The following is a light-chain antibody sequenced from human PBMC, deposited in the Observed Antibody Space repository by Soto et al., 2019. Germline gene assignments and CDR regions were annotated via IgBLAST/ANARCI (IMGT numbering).Light chain of an antibody. V-gene: IGLV1-40*01. J-gene: IGLJ3*02. Sequence: QSVLTQPPSVSGAPGQRVTISCTGTSSNIGAGYDVHWYRQLPGTAPKLLIYGNSNRPSGVPDRLSGSNSGTSASLAITGLQAEDEADYYCQSYDSSLSAWVSGGGTKLTVL. CDR3: QSYDSSLSAWV. CDR2: GNS. CDR1: SSNIGAGYD.